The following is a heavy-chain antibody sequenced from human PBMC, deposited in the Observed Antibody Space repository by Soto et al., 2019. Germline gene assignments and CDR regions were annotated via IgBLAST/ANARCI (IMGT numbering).Heavy chain of an antibody. CDR3: ARQEAIDDGDCLNILTIDA. D-gene: IGHD4-17*01. J-gene: IGHJ5*02. Sequence: QLQLQESGPGLVKPSETLSLTCTVSGGSISSSNYYWGWIRQPPGRGLAWIGRIYYSGSTYYNPSLKRRVPIAIDTSTIQVSLKLSSVTGAETAVYYCARQEAIDDGDCLNILTIDAWGQGTLVTVSS. CDR2: IYYSGST. V-gene: IGHV4-39*01. CDR1: GGSISSSNYY.